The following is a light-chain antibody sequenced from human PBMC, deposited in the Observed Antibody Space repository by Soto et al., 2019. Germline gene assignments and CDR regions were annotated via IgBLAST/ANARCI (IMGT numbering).Light chain of an antibody. V-gene: IGKV3-15*01. CDR2: GAS. Sequence: EIVLLLYPGTLSLSPGARATLSCRASPSISDTLAWYQQKPGQAPRLLIHGASTRATGFPARFSCSGSGTDFTLTISSLQAEEFAVYCCQQYNNWPWTFGQGTKVDIK. CDR3: QQYNNWPWT. CDR1: PSISDT. J-gene: IGKJ1*01.